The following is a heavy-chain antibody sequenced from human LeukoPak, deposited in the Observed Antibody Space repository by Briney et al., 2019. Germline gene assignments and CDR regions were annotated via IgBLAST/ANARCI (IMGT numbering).Heavy chain of an antibody. CDR1: GFTFSSYA. CDR2: ISGSGGST. J-gene: IGHJ4*02. V-gene: IGHV3-23*01. D-gene: IGHD2-21*02. CDR3: AKEGYCGGDCYREFDY. Sequence: GGSLRLSCAASGFTFSSYAMSWVHQAPGKGLEWVSGISGSGGSTYYADSVKGRFTISRDNSKNTLYLQMNSLRAEDTAVYYRAKEGYCGGDCYREFDYWGQGTLVTVSS.